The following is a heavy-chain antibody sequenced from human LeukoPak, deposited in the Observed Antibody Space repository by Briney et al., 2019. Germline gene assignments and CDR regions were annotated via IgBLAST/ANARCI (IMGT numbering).Heavy chain of an antibody. Sequence: SETLSLTCTVSGGSISSYYWSWIRQPPGKGLEWIGYIYYSGSTNYNPSLKSRVTISVDTSKNQFSLKLSSVTAADTAVYYCARDLQVALAGYTYAFDIWGQGTMVTVSS. J-gene: IGHJ3*02. V-gene: IGHV4-59*01. CDR3: ARDLQVALAGYTYAFDI. CDR1: GGSISSYY. CDR2: IYYSGST. D-gene: IGHD6-19*01.